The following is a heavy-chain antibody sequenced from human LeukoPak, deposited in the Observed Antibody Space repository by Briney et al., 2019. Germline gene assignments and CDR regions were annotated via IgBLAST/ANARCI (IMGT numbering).Heavy chain of an antibody. V-gene: IGHV3-23*01. CDR3: AKGRGSSSYYHFDY. Sequence: GGSLRLSCAASGFTFSNYAMSWVRQAPGKGLEWISTIIGSGGSTYYAVSVRGRFTISRDNSKNALYLQMNSLRAEDTALYYCAKGRGSSSYYHFDYWGQGTLVSVSS. CDR2: IIGSGGST. CDR1: GFTFSNYA. J-gene: IGHJ4*02. D-gene: IGHD6-13*01.